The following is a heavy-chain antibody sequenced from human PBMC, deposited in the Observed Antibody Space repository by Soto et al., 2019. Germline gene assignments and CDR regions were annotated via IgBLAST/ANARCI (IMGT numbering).Heavy chain of an antibody. Sequence: SVKVSCKASGGTFSSYAISWVRQAPGQGLEWMGGIIPIFGTANYAQKFQGRVTITADESTSTAYMELSSLRSEDTAVYYCARDLTELLWFARYYYGMDVWGQGTTVTVSS. CDR3: ARDLTELLWFARYYYGMDV. CDR1: GGTFSSYA. V-gene: IGHV1-69*13. CDR2: IIPIFGTA. D-gene: IGHD3-10*01. J-gene: IGHJ6*02.